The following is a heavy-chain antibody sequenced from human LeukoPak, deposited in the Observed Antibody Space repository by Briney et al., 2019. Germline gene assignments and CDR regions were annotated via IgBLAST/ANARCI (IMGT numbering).Heavy chain of an antibody. J-gene: IGHJ3*02. CDR1: GGSISSYY. Sequence: SSETLSLTCTVSGGSISSYYWTWIRQPAGKGLEWIGRIYTSGIISGNTNYNPSLKSRVTMSADTSKNQVSLRLSSVTAADTAVYYCARDRYYYDSSAYYSAFDIWGQGTMVTVSS. CDR3: ARDRYYYDSSAYYSAFDI. V-gene: IGHV4-4*07. D-gene: IGHD3-22*01. CDR2: IYTSGIISGNT.